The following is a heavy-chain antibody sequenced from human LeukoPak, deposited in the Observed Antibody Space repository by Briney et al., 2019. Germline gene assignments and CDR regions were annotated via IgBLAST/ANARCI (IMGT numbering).Heavy chain of an antibody. CDR1: GGSFSGYY. V-gene: IGHV4-34*01. Sequence: SETLSLTCAVYGGSFSGYYWSWIRQPTGKELEWIGEINHSGSTNYNPSLKSRVTISVDTSKNQFSLKLSSVTAADTAVYYCARVDVWGQGTLVTVSS. CDR2: INHSGST. CDR3: ARVDV. J-gene: IGHJ5*02.